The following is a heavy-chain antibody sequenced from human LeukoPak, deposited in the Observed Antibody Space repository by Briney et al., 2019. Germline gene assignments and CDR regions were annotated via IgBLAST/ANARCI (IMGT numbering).Heavy chain of an antibody. CDR1: GGSISSSNW. J-gene: IGHJ4*02. Sequence: SETLSLTCAVSGGSISSSNWWSWIRQPPGKGLEWIGEIYHSGSTNYNPSLKSRVTISVDKSKTQFSLKLGSVTAADTAVYYCAREEALGSGSFDYWGQGTLVTVSS. V-gene: IGHV4-4*02. D-gene: IGHD1-26*01. CDR2: IYHSGST. CDR3: AREEALGSGSFDY.